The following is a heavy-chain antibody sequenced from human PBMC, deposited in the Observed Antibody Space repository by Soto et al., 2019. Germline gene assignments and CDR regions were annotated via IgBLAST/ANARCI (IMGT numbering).Heavy chain of an antibody. J-gene: IGHJ6*02. CDR2: INSDGSST. CDR3: VVLYYYGMDV. CDR1: GFTFSSYW. V-gene: IGHV3-74*01. Sequence: EVQLVESGGGLVQPGGSLRLSCAASGFTFSSYWMHWVRQASGKGLVWVSRINSDGSSTSYADSVKGRFTISRDNAKNTLYLQMNSLRAEDTAVYYCVVLYYYGMDVWGQGTTVTVSS.